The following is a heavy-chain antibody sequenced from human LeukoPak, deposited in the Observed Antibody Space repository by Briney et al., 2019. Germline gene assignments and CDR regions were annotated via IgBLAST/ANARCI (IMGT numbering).Heavy chain of an antibody. V-gene: IGHV4-39*01. J-gene: IGHJ4*02. CDR2: IYYSGST. Sequence: SETLSLTCTVSGGSIGSGTYYWGWIRQSPGKGLEWIGSIYYSGSTYYNPSLKSRVTISVDTSKNQFSLKLSSVTAADTAVYYCARHSPVGIYYFDYWGQGTLVTVSS. CDR3: ARHSPVGIYYFDY. D-gene: IGHD1-26*01. CDR1: GGSIGSGTYY.